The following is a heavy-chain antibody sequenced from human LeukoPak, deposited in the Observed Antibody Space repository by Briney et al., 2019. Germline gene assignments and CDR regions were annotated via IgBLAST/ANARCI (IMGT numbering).Heavy chain of an antibody. D-gene: IGHD5-18*01. CDR3: ARALSVDTAMVNRIYYYYYYMDV. V-gene: IGHV1-69*05. CDR1: GGTFSSYA. J-gene: IGHJ6*03. CDR2: IIPIFGTA. Sequence: VMVSCKASGGTFSSYAISWVRPAPGQGLEWMGGIIPIFGTANYAQKFQGRVTITTDESTSTAYMELSSLRSEDTAVYYCARALSVDTAMVNRIYYYYYYMDVWGKGTTVTVSS.